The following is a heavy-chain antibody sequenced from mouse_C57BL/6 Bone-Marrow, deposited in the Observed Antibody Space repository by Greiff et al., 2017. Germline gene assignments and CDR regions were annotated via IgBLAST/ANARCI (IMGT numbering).Heavy chain of an antibody. Sequence: QVQLKQSGPELVKPGASVKISCKASGYAFSSSWMNWVKPRPGKGLEWIGRIYPGDGDTNYNGKFKGKATLTADKSSSTAYMQLSSLTSEDSAVYCCARAKLGKGFAYWGQGTLVTVSA. CDR2: IYPGDGDT. CDR1: GYAFSSSW. J-gene: IGHJ3*01. V-gene: IGHV1-82*01. CDR3: ARAKLGKGFAY. D-gene: IGHD4-1*01.